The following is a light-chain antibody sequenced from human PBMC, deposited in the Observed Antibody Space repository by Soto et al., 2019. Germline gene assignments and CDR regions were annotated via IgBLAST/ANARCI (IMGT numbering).Light chain of an antibody. J-gene: IGKJ4*01. CDR3: QQYGSSPLT. CDR1: HSVTSSY. Sequence: IVLTQSPGTLSFSPGERATLSCRASHSVTSSYLAWYQQKPGQAPRLLIYGASIRATGIPDRFSGSGSGTDFTVTIDGLEPEDFAVYYCQQYGSSPLTFGGGTKVDIK. CDR2: GAS. V-gene: IGKV3-20*01.